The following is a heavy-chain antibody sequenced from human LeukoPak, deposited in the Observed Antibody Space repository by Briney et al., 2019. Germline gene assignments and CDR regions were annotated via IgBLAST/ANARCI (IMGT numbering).Heavy chain of an antibody. CDR3: AKVVVRGVNYYYYGMDV. CDR2: ISYDGSNK. Sequence: GGSLRLSCAAPGFTFSTYAMHWVRQAPGKGLEWVAVISYDGSNKYYADSVKGRFTISRDNSKNTLYLQMNSLRAEDTAVYYCAKVVVRGVNYYYYGMDVWGQGTTVTVSS. J-gene: IGHJ6*02. D-gene: IGHD3-10*01. V-gene: IGHV3-30*04. CDR1: GFTFSTYA.